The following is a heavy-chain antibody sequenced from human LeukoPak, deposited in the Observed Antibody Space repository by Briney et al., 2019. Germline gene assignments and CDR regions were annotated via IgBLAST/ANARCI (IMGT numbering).Heavy chain of an antibody. Sequence: GGSLRLSCAASGFTFSSYSMNWGRQAPGKGPEWVSSISSSSSYIYYADSVKGRFTISRDNAKNSLYLQMNSLRAEDTAVYYCARDSDYYDSRGSLGAYWGQGTLVTVYS. CDR3: ARDSDYYDSRGSLGAY. V-gene: IGHV3-21*01. CDR2: ISSSSSYI. CDR1: GFTFSSYS. D-gene: IGHD3-22*01. J-gene: IGHJ4*02.